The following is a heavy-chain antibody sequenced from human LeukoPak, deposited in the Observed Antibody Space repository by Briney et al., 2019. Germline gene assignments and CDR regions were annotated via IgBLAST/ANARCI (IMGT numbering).Heavy chain of an antibody. CDR2: ISAYSGNT. Sequence: ASVKVSCKASGYTFTNFGISWVRQAPGQGLEWMGWISAYSGNTNYAQKFQDRVTMTTDTSTNTAYMELRSLRSDDTAVYYCARDRGNNDYWGQGTLVTVSS. CDR3: ARDRGNNDY. V-gene: IGHV1-18*01. J-gene: IGHJ4*02. D-gene: IGHD4-23*01. CDR1: GYTFTNFG.